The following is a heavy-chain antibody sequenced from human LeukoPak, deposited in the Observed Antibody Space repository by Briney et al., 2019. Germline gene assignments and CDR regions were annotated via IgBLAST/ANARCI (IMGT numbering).Heavy chain of an antibody. D-gene: IGHD2-2*01. CDR3: AKASHCSSTSCSPYYFDY. J-gene: IGHJ4*02. V-gene: IGHV3-23*01. CDR1: GFTFSSYA. CDR2: ISGSGGST. Sequence: PGGSLRLSCAASGFTFSSYAMSWVRQAPGKGLEWVSAISGSGGSTYYADSVKGRFTISRDNSKSTLYLQMNSLRAEDTAVYYCAKASHCSSTSCSPYYFDYWGQGTLVTVSS.